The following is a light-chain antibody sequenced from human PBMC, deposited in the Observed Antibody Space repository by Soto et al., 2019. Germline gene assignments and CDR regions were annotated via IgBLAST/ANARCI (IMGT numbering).Light chain of an antibody. CDR2: GAS. Sequence: EIVLTQSPGTLSLSSGERATLSCRASQSVRSNYLAWYQQKPGQAPRLLSYGASSRATGIPDRFGGSGSGTDFTLTISSLEPEDFAVYYCQQYASSPLTFGVGTMVESK. CDR3: QQYASSPLT. V-gene: IGKV3-20*01. CDR1: QSVRSNY. J-gene: IGKJ4*01.